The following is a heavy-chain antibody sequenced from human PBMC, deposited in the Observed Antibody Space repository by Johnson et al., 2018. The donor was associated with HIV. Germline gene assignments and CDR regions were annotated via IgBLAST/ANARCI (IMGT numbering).Heavy chain of an antibody. J-gene: IGHJ3*02. CDR2: IYSGGST. Sequence: VQLVESGGGVVRPGGSLRLSCAASGFTFDDYGMSWVRQAPGKGLEWVSVIYSGGSTYYADSVKGRFTISRDNANNSLYLQMNSLRAEDTALYYCAKDSYCSGGSCPIWGQGTMVTVSS. CDR3: AKDSYCSGGSCPI. V-gene: IGHV3-20*04. D-gene: IGHD2-15*01. CDR1: GFTFDDYG.